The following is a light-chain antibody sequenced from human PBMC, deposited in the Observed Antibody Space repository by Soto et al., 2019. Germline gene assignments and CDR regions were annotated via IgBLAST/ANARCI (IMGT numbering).Light chain of an antibody. Sequence: QSLLTQPPSASGTPGQRVTISCSGSISNIGSNTVNWYQQLPGTAPKLLIYSNNQRPSGVPDRFSGSKSGTSASLAISGLQSEDEADYYCAAWDDSLNGAYVYGTGTKVTVL. V-gene: IGLV1-44*01. CDR3: AAWDDSLNGAYV. J-gene: IGLJ1*01. CDR1: ISNIGSNT. CDR2: SNN.